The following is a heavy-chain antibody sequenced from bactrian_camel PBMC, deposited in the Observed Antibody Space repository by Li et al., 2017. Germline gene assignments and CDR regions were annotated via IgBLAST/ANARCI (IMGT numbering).Heavy chain of an antibody. D-gene: IGHD1*01. J-gene: IGHJ4*01. Sequence: VQLVESGGSLVQPGGSLRLSCVASRFTFSNYYMSWVRQAPGKEREGVARIATGSGNTYYADSVKGRFTISQDNAKNTVYLQMNNLKPEDTAMYYCAADRLRFNLGSGYRFWGQGTQVTVS. CDR3: AADRLRFNLGSGYRF. CDR1: RFTFSNYY. V-gene: IGHV3S40*01. CDR2: IATGSGNT.